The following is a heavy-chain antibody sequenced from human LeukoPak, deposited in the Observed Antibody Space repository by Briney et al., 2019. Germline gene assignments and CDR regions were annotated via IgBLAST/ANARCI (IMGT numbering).Heavy chain of an antibody. J-gene: IGHJ6*03. Sequence: SQTLSLTCTVSGGSISSGSYYWRWIRQPAGKGLEWIGRIYTSGSTNYNPSLKSRVTISVDTSKNQFSLKLSSVTAADTAVYYCARDHPQYCSSTSCPIYYDYYYMDVWGKGTTVTVSS. V-gene: IGHV4-61*02. D-gene: IGHD2-2*01. CDR1: GGSISSGSYY. CDR2: IYTSGST. CDR3: ARDHPQYCSSTSCPIYYDYYYMDV.